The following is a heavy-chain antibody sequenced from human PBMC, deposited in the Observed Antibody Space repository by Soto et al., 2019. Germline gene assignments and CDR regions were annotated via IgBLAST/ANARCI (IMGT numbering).Heavy chain of an antibody. CDR2: ISTTGGTT. V-gene: IGHV3-15*01. Sequence: GGSLRLSCAASGFTFSSYAMSWVRQAPGKGLEWVSIISTTGGTTDYAAPVKGRFTISRDDSKNTLYLQMNSLKTEDTAVYYCTTGIVVVIPSGMDVWGQGTTVTVSS. J-gene: IGHJ6*02. CDR1: GFTFSSYA. D-gene: IGHD3-22*01. CDR3: TTGIVVVIPSGMDV.